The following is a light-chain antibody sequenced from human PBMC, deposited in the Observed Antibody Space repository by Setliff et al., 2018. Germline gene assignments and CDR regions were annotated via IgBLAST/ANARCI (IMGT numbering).Light chain of an antibody. V-gene: IGLV2-8*01. Sequence: SVLTQPAAVSGSPGQSIAISCAGTSSDVGGYNYVSWYQQHPGKAPKLMIYEVTKRPSGVSDRFSGSKSGNTASLTVSGLQAEDEADYYCSSNIGSNNFDVFGTGTKVTV. J-gene: IGLJ1*01. CDR2: EVT. CDR1: SSDVGGYNY. CDR3: SSNIGSNNFDV.